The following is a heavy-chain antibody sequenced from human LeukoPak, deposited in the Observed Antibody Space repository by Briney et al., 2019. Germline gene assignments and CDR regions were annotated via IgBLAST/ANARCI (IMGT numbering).Heavy chain of an antibody. D-gene: IGHD6-6*01. Sequence: SETLSLTCTVSGGSISSGDYYWTWIRQPPGKGLEWIGYIYYSGSTYYNPSLKSRVTISVDTSKNQFSLKLSSVTAADTAVYYCARVVAEQLGVVWFDPWGQGTLVTVSS. CDR3: ARVVAEQLGVVWFDP. J-gene: IGHJ5*02. V-gene: IGHV4-30-4*01. CDR1: GGSISSGDYY. CDR2: IYYSGST.